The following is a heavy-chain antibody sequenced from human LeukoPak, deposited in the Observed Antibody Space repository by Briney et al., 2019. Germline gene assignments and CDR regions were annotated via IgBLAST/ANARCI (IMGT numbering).Heavy chain of an antibody. Sequence: GGSLRLSCAGSGFTFENYAMHWVRQAPGKGLEWVSLISWDGGSIYYADSVKGRFIISRDNKKKSLHLQLNNLRTEDTALYYCAKAGVASTYYYFYYMDVWGKGTTVTVSS. J-gene: IGHJ6*03. CDR2: ISWDGGSI. D-gene: IGHD6-19*01. V-gene: IGHV3-43D*03. CDR3: AKAGVASTYYYFYYMDV. CDR1: GFTFENYA.